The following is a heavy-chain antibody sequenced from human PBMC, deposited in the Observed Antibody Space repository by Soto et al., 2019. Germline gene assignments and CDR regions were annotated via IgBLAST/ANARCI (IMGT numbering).Heavy chain of an antibody. CDR2: IIPILGIA. CDR3: ARDVGPNDSSGYGWLDP. Sequence: SVKVSCKASGGTFSSYTIGWVRQAPGQGLEWMGRIIPILGIANYAQKFQGRVTITADKSTSTAYMELSSLRSEDTAVYYCARDVGPNDSSGYGWLDPWGQGTLVTVSS. D-gene: IGHD3-22*01. CDR1: GGTFSSYT. V-gene: IGHV1-69*04. J-gene: IGHJ5*02.